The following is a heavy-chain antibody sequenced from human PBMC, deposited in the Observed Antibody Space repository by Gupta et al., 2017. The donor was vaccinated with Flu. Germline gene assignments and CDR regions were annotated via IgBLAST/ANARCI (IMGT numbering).Heavy chain of an antibody. Sequence: EVQLLESGGGLVQPGGSLRLSCAASGFTFSSYAMSWVRQAPGKGLEWVSAISGSGGSTYYADSVKGRFTISRDNSKNTLYLQMNSLRAEDTAVYYCAKDIRYSSGSSIYWYFDLWGRGTLVTVSS. D-gene: IGHD6-19*01. J-gene: IGHJ2*01. CDR3: AKDIRYSSGSSIYWYFDL. V-gene: IGHV3-23*01. CDR2: ISGSGGST. CDR1: GFTFSSYA.